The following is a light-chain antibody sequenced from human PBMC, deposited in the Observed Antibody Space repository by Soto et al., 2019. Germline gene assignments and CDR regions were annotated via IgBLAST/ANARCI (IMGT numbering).Light chain of an antibody. CDR1: QDISNY. CDR3: QQYDNLPVT. CDR2: DAS. V-gene: IGKV1-33*01. J-gene: IGKJ4*01. Sequence: DIQMTQWPSSLSASVGDRVTITCQASQDISNYLNWYQQKPGKAPKLLIYDASNLETGVPSRFSGSGSGTAFTFAISSLQPEDIAKYYCQQYDNLPVTFGGGTKVDIK.